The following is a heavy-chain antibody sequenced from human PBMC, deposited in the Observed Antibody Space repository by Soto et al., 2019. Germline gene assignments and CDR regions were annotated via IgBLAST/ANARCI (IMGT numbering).Heavy chain of an antibody. CDR2: IIPFHGVT. J-gene: IGHJ4*02. CDR1: GGTFSPYT. V-gene: IGHV1-69*08. Sequence: QVQLVQSGAEVKKPGSSVKVSCKASGGTFSPYTINWVRQAPGQGLEWMGRIIPFHGVTNYAQKFQATVTITAEKSTSTAYMELSGLRFEDTAMYYCTRDWEITVSTWSFGGFWGRGTLVTVSS. CDR3: TRDWEITVSTWSFGGF. D-gene: IGHD3-10*01.